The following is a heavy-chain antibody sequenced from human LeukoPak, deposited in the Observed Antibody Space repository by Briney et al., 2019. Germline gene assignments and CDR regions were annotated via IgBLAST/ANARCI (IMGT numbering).Heavy chain of an antibody. D-gene: IGHD3-10*01. J-gene: IGHJ5*02. CDR3: ARGPGLGDWFDP. V-gene: IGHV1-69*02. Sequence: SVKVSCKXSGGTFSSYTISWVRQAPGQGLEWMGRIIPILGIANYAQKFQGRVTITADKSTSTAYMELSSLRSEDTAVYYRARGPGLGDWFDPWGQGTLVTVSS. CDR2: IIPILGIA. CDR1: GGTFSSYT.